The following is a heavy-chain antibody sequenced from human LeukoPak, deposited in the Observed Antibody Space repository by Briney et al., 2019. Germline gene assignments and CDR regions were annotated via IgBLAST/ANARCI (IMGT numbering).Heavy chain of an antibody. CDR1: GGSSSNYY. CDR3: ARRPYYDYVWGSYRYSPIDY. D-gene: IGHD3-16*02. CDR2: MYYSGST. J-gene: IGHJ4*02. V-gene: IGHV4-59*12. Sequence: SETLSLTCSVSGGSSSNYYWSWIRQPPGKGLEWIGYMYYSGSTNYNPSLKSRVTISVDTSKNQFSLKLSSVTAADTAVYYCARRPYYDYVWGSYRYSPIDYWGQGTLVTVSS.